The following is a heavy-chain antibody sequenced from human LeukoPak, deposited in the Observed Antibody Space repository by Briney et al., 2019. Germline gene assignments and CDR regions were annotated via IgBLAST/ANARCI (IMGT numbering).Heavy chain of an antibody. CDR1: GFTFSSYA. V-gene: IGHV3-23*01. CDR2: ISGSGGTT. D-gene: IGHD5-24*01. J-gene: IGHJ4*02. Sequence: GGSLRLSCAASGFTFSSYAMCWVRQAPGKGLEWVAVISGSGGTTYYADSVKGRFTISRDNSKNTVDLQMESLRAEDTAVYYCAKDATDGWGYFHYWGQGTLVTVSS. CDR3: AKDATDGWGYFHY.